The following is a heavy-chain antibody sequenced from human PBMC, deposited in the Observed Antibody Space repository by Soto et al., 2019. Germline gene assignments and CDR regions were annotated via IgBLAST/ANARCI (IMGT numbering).Heavy chain of an antibody. CDR1: GYSFTSYW. D-gene: IGHD2-8*01. V-gene: IGHV5-51*01. CDR3: ARGYCTTNICDQWFDA. CDR2: IYPGDSDT. J-gene: IGHJ5*02. Sequence: PGESLNISCTGVGYSFTSYWIGWVRQMPGKGLEWMGIIYPGDSDTRYSPSFQGQVTISADKSITTAYLQWSSLKASDTAMYYCARGYCTTNICDQWFDACAEGTLVTVCS.